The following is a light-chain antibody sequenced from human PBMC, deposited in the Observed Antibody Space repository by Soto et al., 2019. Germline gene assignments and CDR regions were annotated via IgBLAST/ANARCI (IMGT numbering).Light chain of an antibody. V-gene: IGKV3-20*01. J-gene: IGKJ1*01. CDR2: GAS. Sequence: EIVLTQSPGTLSLSPGERATLSCRSSQSLSSSYLAWYQQKPAQAPRHLIYGASSRATGIPDRFSGSGSGTDFTLTISRLEPEDVAVYYCQQYGSAPLTFGQGTKVEIK. CDR3: QQYGSAPLT. CDR1: QSLSSSY.